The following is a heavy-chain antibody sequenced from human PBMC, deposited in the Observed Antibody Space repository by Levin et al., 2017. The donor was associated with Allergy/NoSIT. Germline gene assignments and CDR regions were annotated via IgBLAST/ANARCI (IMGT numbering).Heavy chain of an antibody. J-gene: IGHJ4*02. Sequence: SGPTLVKPTQTLTLTCTFSGLLLSTSEVGVGWIRQPPGKALECLALLYWNDDKRYSPSLSSRLTITKDTSKNQVVLTMTNVDPVDNATYYSTHRKRFCRGYNCSVFDYWGQGILVTVSS. CDR2: LYWNDDK. CDR1: GLLLSTSEVG. CDR3: THRKRFCRGYNCSVFDY. D-gene: IGHD3-3*01. V-gene: IGHV2-5*01.